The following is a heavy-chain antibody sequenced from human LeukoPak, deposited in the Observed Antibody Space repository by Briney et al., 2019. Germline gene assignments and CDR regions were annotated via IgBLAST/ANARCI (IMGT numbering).Heavy chain of an antibody. CDR2: INPNSGGT. CDR1: GYTFTGHY. D-gene: IGHD5-12*01. V-gene: IGHV1-2*04. CDR3: VINSGYDSPLDY. J-gene: IGHJ4*02. Sequence: ASVKVSCKASGYTFTGHYMHWVRQAPGQGLEWMGWINPNSGGTNYAQKFQGWVTMTRDTSISTAYMELSRLRSDDTAVYYCVINSGYDSPLDYWGQGTLVTVSS.